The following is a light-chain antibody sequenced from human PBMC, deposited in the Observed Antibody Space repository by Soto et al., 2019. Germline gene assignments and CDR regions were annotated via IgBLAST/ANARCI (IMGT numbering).Light chain of an antibody. V-gene: IGKV3-15*01. CDR1: QSVSNN. J-gene: IGKJ1*01. CDR3: QQYNNLPRGT. CDR2: GAS. Sequence: IVMTQSPASLSVSPGEGATLSCMASQSVSNNLAGYQQKPGQAPRLLIYGASTRATGIPARFSGSGSGTAFTLPISSMQSEDFAVYYCQQYNNLPRGTLGQGTKVEIK.